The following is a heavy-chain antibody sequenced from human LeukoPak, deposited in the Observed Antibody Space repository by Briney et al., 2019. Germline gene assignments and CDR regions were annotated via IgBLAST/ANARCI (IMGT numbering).Heavy chain of an antibody. CDR2: IYYSGST. V-gene: IGHV4-39*01. J-gene: IGHJ3*02. D-gene: IGHD2/OR15-2a*01. Sequence: KPSETPSLTCTVSGGSISSSSYYLGWIRQPPGEGLEWIGSIYYSGSTYYNPSLKSRVTISVDTSKNQFSLKLSSVTAADTAVYYCARTLKLDAFDIWGQGTMVTVSS. CDR3: ARTLKLDAFDI. CDR1: GGSISSSSYY.